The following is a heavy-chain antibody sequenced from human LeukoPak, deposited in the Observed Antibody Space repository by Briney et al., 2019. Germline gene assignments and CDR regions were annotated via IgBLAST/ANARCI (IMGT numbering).Heavy chain of an antibody. J-gene: IGHJ4*02. CDR1: GYTFTGYY. CDR3: TTPQGSGWSYYFDY. D-gene: IGHD6-19*01. V-gene: IGHV1-2*02. Sequence: ASVKVSCKASGYTFTGYYMRWVRQAPGQGLEWMGWINPNSGGTNYARKFQGRVTMTRDTSISTAYMELSRLRSDDTAVYYCTTPQGSGWSYYFDYWGQGTLVTVSS. CDR2: INPNSGGT.